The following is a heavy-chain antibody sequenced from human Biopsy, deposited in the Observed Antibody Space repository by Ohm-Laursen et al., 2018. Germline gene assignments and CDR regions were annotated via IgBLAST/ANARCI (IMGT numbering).Heavy chain of an antibody. CDR3: ASYDEAGGYFAY. V-gene: IGHV3-23*01. CDR2: ISSSGDNT. CDR1: GFTFNIYA. Sequence: SLRLSCAAFGFTFNIYAMAWVRQAPEKGLEWVSSISSSGDNTYYSDSVKGRFTISRDNAKNTLYLQLNSLRAEDTALYYCASYDEAGGYFAYWGQGALVTVSS. J-gene: IGHJ4*02. D-gene: IGHD2-8*02.